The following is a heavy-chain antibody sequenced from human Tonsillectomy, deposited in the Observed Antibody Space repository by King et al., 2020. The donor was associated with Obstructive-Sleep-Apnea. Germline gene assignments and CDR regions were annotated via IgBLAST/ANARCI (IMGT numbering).Heavy chain of an antibody. D-gene: IGHD3-22*01. J-gene: IGHJ4*02. CDR3: ARLRRMIVDDTGLVFDY. CDR1: GGSIGSYY. V-gene: IGHV4-59*08. CDR2: IYYSVST. Sequence: QLQDSGPGLVKPSETLSLTCTFSGGSIGSYYWSWIRQPPGKGLEWIWYIYYSVSTNYNPSLKSRVTISVDTSKNQFSLRLPSVTAADTAVYYCARLRRMIVDDTGLVFDYWGQGTLVTVSS.